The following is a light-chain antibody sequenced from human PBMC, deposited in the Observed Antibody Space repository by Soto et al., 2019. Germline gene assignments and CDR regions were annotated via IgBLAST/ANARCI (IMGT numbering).Light chain of an antibody. CDR1: SSDVGAYNY. CDR2: DVS. J-gene: IGLJ3*02. CDR3: ISYAGSSILV. V-gene: IGLV2-8*01. Sequence: QSALTQPPSASGSPGQSVTISCTGTSSDVGAYNYVSWYQQHPGKAPKLMIYDVSKRPSGVPDRFSGSKSGNTASLTVSGLQAEDEADFYCISYAGSSILVFGGGTKVTVL.